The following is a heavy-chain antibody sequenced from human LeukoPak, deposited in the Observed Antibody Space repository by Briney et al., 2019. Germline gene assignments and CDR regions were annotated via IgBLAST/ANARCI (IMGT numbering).Heavy chain of an antibody. D-gene: IGHD3-22*01. CDR1: GGTFSSYA. CDR3: AREDYYDSGSNDY. Sequence: SVKVSRKASGGTFSSYAISWVRQAPGQGLEWMGGIIPIFGTANYAQKFQGRVTITADESTSTAYMELSSLRSEDTAVYYCAREDYYDSGSNDYWGQGTLVTVSS. V-gene: IGHV1-69*13. CDR2: IIPIFGTA. J-gene: IGHJ4*02.